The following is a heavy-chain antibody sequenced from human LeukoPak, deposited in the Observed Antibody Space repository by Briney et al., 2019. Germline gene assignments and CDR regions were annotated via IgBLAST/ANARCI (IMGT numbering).Heavy chain of an antibody. V-gene: IGHV3-30*04. Sequence: PGGFLRLSCAASGFSFRSYAMHWVRQAPGKGLEWVAVVSSDGSNKYYADSVKGRFTISRDNSKNTVYLQMNSLRAEDTAVYYCGRDLRHQLLYCLDYWGQGTLVTVSS. CDR2: VSSDGSNK. CDR3: GRDLRHQLLYCLDY. CDR1: GFSFRSYA. D-gene: IGHD2-2*02. J-gene: IGHJ4*02.